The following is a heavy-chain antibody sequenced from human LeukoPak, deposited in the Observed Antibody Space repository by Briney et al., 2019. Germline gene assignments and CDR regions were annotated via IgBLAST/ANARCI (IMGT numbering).Heavy chain of an antibody. D-gene: IGHD6-19*01. Sequence: SETLSLTCTVSGGSISSYYWSWIRHPPGKGLGWSGYIYYSGSTNYNPSLKSRVTISVDTSKNQFSLKLSSVTAAETAVYYCARRSGWYTFDYWGQGTLVTVSS. CDR2: IYYSGST. CDR1: GGSISSYY. V-gene: IGHV4-59*12. J-gene: IGHJ4*02. CDR3: ARRSGWYTFDY.